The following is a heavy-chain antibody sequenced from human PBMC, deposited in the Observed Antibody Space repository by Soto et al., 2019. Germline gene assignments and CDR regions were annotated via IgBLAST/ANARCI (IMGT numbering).Heavy chain of an antibody. D-gene: IGHD6-6*01. CDR1: GFIFSGSA. V-gene: IGHV3-23*01. Sequence: PGGSLRLSCGASGFIFSGSAMSWVRQAPGKGLQWVSAIGGTDGKTYYTDSVRGRFTISRDNSRNMVYLQMDSLRVEDTAVYYCAQARHGGPWPFDYWGQGTLVTVSS. J-gene: IGHJ4*02. CDR2: IGGTDGKT. CDR3: AQARHGGPWPFDY.